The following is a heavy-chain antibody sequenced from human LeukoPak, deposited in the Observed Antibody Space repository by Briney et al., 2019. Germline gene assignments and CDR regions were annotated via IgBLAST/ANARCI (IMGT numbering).Heavy chain of an antibody. D-gene: IGHD3-10*01. J-gene: IGHJ4*02. Sequence: GGSLRLSCGASGFTFGTYWMHWVRHAPGKGLVWVSGINSDGGTTTYADSVKGRFTISRDNAKNTLYLQMNNLRAEDTAIYYCATDYYVSGSYYRLFYWGQGTLVTVSS. CDR3: ATDYYVSGSYYRLFY. CDR2: INSDGGTT. CDR1: GFTFGTYW. V-gene: IGHV3-74*01.